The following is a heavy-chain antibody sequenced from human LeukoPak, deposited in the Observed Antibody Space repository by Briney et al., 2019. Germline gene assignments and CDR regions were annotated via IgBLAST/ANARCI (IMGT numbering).Heavy chain of an antibody. D-gene: IGHD1-1*01. J-gene: IGHJ3*02. CDR3: AKAQGSLVWNVAFNI. V-gene: IGHV3-23*01. CDR2: ISGRGDNT. Sequence: ETLSLTCAVYGGSFSGYYWSWIRQPPGKGLEWISGISGRGDNTYNADSVKGRFTISRGNSKNTLYLQMNSLRAEDTAVYYCAKAQGSLVWNVAFNIWGQGTMVTVSS. CDR1: GGSFSGYY.